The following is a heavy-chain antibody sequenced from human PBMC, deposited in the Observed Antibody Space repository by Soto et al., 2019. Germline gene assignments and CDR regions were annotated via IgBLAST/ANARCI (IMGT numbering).Heavy chain of an antibody. V-gene: IGHV3-13*01. CDR3: ARVQKPRYYYERSGQGAFDI. Sequence: GGSLRLSCAASGFSFSSYDMHWVRQATGKGLEWVSVIGTVGDTYYPGSVKGRFTISRENAKNSLYLQMNSLRAEDTAVYYCARVQKPRYYYERSGQGAFDIWGQGTMVTVSS. CDR2: IGTVGDT. D-gene: IGHD3-22*01. J-gene: IGHJ3*02. CDR1: GFSFSSYD.